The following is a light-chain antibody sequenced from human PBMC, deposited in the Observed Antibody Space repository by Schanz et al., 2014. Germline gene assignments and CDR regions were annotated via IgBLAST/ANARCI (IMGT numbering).Light chain of an antibody. CDR1: QSVGTR. J-gene: IGKJ2*01. Sequence: DFRLTQSPSILSASVGDRVTITCRASQSVGTRLAWYQQKPGQAPKVLIHDASSLENGVPPRFSGSGSGTEFTLTITSLQPEDCGSYFCQEYEGSLYTFGQGTKVGIK. CDR2: DAS. V-gene: IGKV1-5*01. CDR3: QEYEGSLYT.